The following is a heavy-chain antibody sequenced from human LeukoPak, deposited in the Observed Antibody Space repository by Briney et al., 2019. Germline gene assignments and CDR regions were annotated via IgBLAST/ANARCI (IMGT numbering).Heavy chain of an antibody. D-gene: IGHD3-22*01. CDR1: GFTFNSYG. CDR3: ARDYSRYYDSSGHYSFGY. J-gene: IGHJ4*02. V-gene: IGHV3-23*01. CDR2: LSGSGGST. Sequence: GGSLRLSCAASGFTFNSYGMSWVRQAPGKGLEWVSALSGSGGSTYYADSVKGRFTISRDNAKNSLYLQMNSLRAEDTALYYCARDYSRYYDSSGHYSFGYWGQGTLVTVSS.